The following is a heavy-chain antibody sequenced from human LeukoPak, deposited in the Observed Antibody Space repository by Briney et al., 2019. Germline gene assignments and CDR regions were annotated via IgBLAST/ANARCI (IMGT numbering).Heavy chain of an antibody. V-gene: IGHV3-48*02. J-gene: IGHJ4*02. CDR1: GFTFSSYS. D-gene: IGHD3-16*02. CDR3: ARSVWLRLGGLSYFDY. CDR2: ISSSSSAI. Sequence: GGSLRLSCAASGFTFSSYSMNWVRQAPGKGLEWVSFISSSSSAIYYADSVQGRFTISRDNAKNSLYLQMNSLRDEDTAVYYCARSVWLRLGGLSYFDYWGQGTLVTVSS.